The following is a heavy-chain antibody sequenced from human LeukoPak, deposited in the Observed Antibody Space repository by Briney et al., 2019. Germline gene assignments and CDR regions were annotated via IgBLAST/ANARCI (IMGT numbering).Heavy chain of an antibody. CDR2: ISGSGNTT. CDR1: QFTFSNYA. J-gene: IGHJ4*02. Sequence: GGSLRLSCAASQFTFSNYAMSWVRQAPGKGLEWVSAISGSGNTTYFGDSVTGRFTISRDNSKNTLYLQMNSLRAEDTAVYYCARNGYSSSWYRNWGQGTLVTVSS. V-gene: IGHV3-23*01. D-gene: IGHD6-13*01. CDR3: ARNGYSSSWYRN.